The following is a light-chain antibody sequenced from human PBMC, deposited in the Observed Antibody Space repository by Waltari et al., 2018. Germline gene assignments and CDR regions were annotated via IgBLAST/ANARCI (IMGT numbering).Light chain of an antibody. CDR1: SSDVGGYNL. V-gene: IGLV2-23*03. CDR3: CSYAGSSTFV. J-gene: IGLJ1*01. Sequence: QSALTQPASVSGSPGQSIPISCTGTSSDVGGYNLVFWYQQHPGKAPKLMIYEGSKRPSGVSNRFSGSKSGNTASLTISGLQAEDEADYYCCSYAGSSTFVFGTGTKVTVL. CDR2: EGS.